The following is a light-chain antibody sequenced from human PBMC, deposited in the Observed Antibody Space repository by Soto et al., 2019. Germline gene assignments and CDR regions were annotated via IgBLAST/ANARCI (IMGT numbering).Light chain of an antibody. Sequence: EIVMTQSPATLSVSPGERATLSCRASQSVSSNLAWYQQKLGQAPRLLIYGASTRATGIPARFSGSGSGTEFTLTISSLQSEDFAVYYCQQYNNWPPTFGQGTKVDI. V-gene: IGKV3-15*01. CDR1: QSVSSN. CDR2: GAS. J-gene: IGKJ1*01. CDR3: QQYNNWPPT.